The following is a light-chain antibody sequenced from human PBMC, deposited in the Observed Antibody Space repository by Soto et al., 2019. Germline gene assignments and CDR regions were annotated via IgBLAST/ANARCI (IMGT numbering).Light chain of an antibody. J-gene: IGKJ1*01. CDR3: QQYSDWPPWR. CDR1: QSVSSSY. Sequence: EIVLTQSPATLSLSPGETATLSCRASQSVSSSYLAWYQQKPGQAPRLLIYGASSRATGIPDRFSGSGSGTDFTLTISSLQSEDFAVYYCQQYSDWPPWRFGQGTKVDIK. CDR2: GAS. V-gene: IGKV3-20*01.